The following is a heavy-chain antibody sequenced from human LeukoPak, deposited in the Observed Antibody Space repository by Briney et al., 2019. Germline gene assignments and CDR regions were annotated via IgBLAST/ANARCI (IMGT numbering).Heavy chain of an antibody. D-gene: IGHD3-3*01. Sequence: SQTLSLTCTVSGGSISSGSYYWSWIRQPPGKGLEWIGEINHSGSTNYNPSLKSRVTISVDTSKNQFSLKLSSVTAADTAVYYCARRGGGFWSGYYHYWGQGTLVTVSS. V-gene: IGHV4-39*07. CDR3: ARRGGGFWSGYYHY. CDR2: INHSGST. CDR1: GGSISSGSYY. J-gene: IGHJ4*02.